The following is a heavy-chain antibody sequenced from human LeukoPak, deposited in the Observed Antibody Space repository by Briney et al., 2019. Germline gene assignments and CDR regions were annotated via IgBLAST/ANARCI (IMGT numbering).Heavy chain of an antibody. CDR1: GGSISSYY. CDR3: ARDGGYCSSTSCSPRFDP. CDR2: IYTSGST. J-gene: IGHJ5*02. Sequence: SETLSLTCTVSGGSISSYYWRWIRQPAGKGLEWIGRIYTSGSTNYNPSLKSRVTMSVDTSKNQFSLKLSSVTAADTAVYYCARDGGYCSSTSCSPRFDPWGQGTLVTVSS. D-gene: IGHD2-2*01. V-gene: IGHV4-4*07.